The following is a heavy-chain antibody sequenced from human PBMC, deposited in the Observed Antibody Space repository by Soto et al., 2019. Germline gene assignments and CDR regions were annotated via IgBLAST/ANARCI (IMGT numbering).Heavy chain of an antibody. CDR2: ISSSSSYI. CDR1: GFTFSSYS. CDR3: ARVGLGVVPAATYYYYYYMDV. D-gene: IGHD2-2*01. J-gene: IGHJ6*03. Sequence: LSLTCAASGFTFSSYSMNWVRQAPGKGLEWVSSISSSSSYIYYADSVKGRFTISRDNAKNSLYLQMNSLRAEDTAVYYCARVGLGVVPAATYYYYYYMDVWGKGTTVTVSS. V-gene: IGHV3-21*01.